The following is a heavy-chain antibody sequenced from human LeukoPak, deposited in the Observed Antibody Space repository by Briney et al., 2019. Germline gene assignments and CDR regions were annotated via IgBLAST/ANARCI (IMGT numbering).Heavy chain of an antibody. Sequence: PSETLSLTCTVSGGSISSYYWSWIRQPAGKGLEWIGRIYTSGSTNYNPSLKSRVTMSVDTSKNQFSLKLSSVTAADTAVYYCARGPQNKAARRGGNDNWFDPWGQGTLVTVSS. CDR3: ARGPQNKAARRGGNDNWFDP. V-gene: IGHV4-4*07. D-gene: IGHD6-6*01. J-gene: IGHJ5*02. CDR1: GGSISSYY. CDR2: IYTSGST.